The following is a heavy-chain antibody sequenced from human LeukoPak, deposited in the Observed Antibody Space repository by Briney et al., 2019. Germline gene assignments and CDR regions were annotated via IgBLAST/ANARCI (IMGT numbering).Heavy chain of an antibody. V-gene: IGHV1-18*04. CDR2: ITTYNAYA. CDR1: GYTFANYG. Sequence: EASVKVSCKTSGYTFANYGINWVRQAPGQGLEWMGWITTYNAYAKYAQNFQDRVTMTTDTSTSTAYMELRSLRSDDTAMYYCARVPLTVTRGSFDIWGQGTMVTVSS. J-gene: IGHJ3*02. CDR3: ARVPLTVTRGSFDI. D-gene: IGHD4-17*01.